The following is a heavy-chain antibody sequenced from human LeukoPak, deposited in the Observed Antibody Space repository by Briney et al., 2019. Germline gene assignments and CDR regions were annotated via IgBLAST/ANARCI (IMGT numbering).Heavy chain of an antibody. CDR1: GGSISSSSYY. J-gene: IGHJ4*02. Sequence: KPSETLSLTCTVSGGSISSSSYYWGWIRQPPGKVLEWIGSIYYSGSTYYNPSLKSRVTITVDTSKNQFSLKLSSVTAADTAVYYCARRVVVAATMIDYWGQGTLVTVSS. V-gene: IGHV4-39*01. CDR2: IYYSGST. CDR3: ARRVVVAATMIDY. D-gene: IGHD2-15*01.